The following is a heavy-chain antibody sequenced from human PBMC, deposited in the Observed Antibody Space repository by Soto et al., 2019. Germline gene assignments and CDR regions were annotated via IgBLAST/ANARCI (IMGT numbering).Heavy chain of an antibody. D-gene: IGHD5-18*01. CDR2: INADYGNT. Sequence: QAQLVQSGAEVRKPGASVKVSCKASGYTFYSHSISWVRQAPGQGLEWMGRINADYGNTQDAQKFRGRVTMTTDTSTTTVYMELTNLRSDDTAVYYCARCIQGDYYYGMDVWGQGPTVTVSS. V-gene: IGHV1-18*01. CDR1: GYTFYSHS. CDR3: ARCIQGDYYYGMDV. J-gene: IGHJ6*02.